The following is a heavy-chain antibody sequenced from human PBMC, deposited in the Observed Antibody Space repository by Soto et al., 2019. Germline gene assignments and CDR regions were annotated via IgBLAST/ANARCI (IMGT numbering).Heavy chain of an antibody. J-gene: IGHJ4*02. Sequence: QVQLQESGPRLVKPSETLSLTCIVSGGYISSYYWSWIRQPPVKGLEWIGYIYYSGSTNYNPSLKSRVTISVDTSKNQVSLKLSSVTAADTAVYYCARAVLPATAPFDYWGQGTLVTVSS. D-gene: IGHD2-2*01. CDR2: IYYSGST. CDR1: GGYISSYY. CDR3: ARAVLPATAPFDY. V-gene: IGHV4-59*01.